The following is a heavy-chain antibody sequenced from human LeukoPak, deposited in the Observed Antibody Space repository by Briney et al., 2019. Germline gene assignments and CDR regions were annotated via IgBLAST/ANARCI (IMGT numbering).Heavy chain of an antibody. CDR1: GGSFSGYY. D-gene: IGHD2-2*01. V-gene: IGHV4-34*01. Sequence: PSETLPLACAVYGGSFSGYYWSWIRQPPGKGLEWIGEINHSGSTNYNPSLKSRVTISVDTSKNQFSLKLSSVTAADTAVYYCASLRNIVVVPAASPGSWGQGTLVTVSS. J-gene: IGHJ5*02. CDR2: INHSGST. CDR3: ASLRNIVVVPAASPGS.